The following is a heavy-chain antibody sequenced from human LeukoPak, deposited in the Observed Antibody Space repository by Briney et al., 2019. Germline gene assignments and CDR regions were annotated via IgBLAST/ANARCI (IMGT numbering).Heavy chain of an antibody. J-gene: IGHJ3*02. D-gene: IGHD2-21*01. CDR2: FDPEDGET. V-gene: IGHV1-24*01. Sequence: ASVKVSCKVSGYTLTELSMHWGRQAPGKGLEWMGGFDPEDGETIYAQKFQGRVTMTEDTSTDTAYMALSSLRSEDTAVYYCAKADFVVVIAPHAFDIWGQGTMVTVSS. CDR1: GYTLTELS. CDR3: AKADFVVVIAPHAFDI.